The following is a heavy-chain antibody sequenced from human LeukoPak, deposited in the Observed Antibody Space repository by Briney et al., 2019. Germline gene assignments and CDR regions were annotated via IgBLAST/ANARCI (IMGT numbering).Heavy chain of an antibody. Sequence: RSLRLSCAASGFTFSSYGMHWVRQAPGKGLEWVAVISYDGSNKYYADSVKGRFTISRDNSKNTLYLQMNSLRAEDTAVYYCAKDYQYYDILTGDYWGQGTLVTVSS. CDR1: GFTFSSYG. CDR2: ISYDGSNK. V-gene: IGHV3-30*18. D-gene: IGHD3-9*01. CDR3: AKDYQYYDILTGDY. J-gene: IGHJ4*02.